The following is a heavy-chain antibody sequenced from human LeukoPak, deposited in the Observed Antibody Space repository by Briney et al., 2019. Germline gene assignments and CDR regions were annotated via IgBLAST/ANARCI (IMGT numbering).Heavy chain of an antibody. Sequence: PSETLSLTCTVSGGSITNSTYYWGWLRQPPGRGLEWIGSIYYSGSTYYNPSFKSRITISVATSKNQFSLKLSSVTAADTAVYYCARTITAIRTKGTYYFDYWGQGTLVTVSS. J-gene: IGHJ4*02. D-gene: IGHD1/OR15-1a*01. CDR2: IYYSGST. V-gene: IGHV4-39*01. CDR3: ARTITAIRTKGTYYFDY. CDR1: GGSITNSTYY.